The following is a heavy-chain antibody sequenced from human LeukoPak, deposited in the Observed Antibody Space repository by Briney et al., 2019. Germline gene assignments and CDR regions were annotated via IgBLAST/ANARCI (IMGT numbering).Heavy chain of an antibody. J-gene: IGHJ4*02. CDR2: INPNNGDT. V-gene: IGHV1-2*02. CDR1: GYTFTAQY. D-gene: IGHD2-21*01. CDR3: ASYPRSIPTPPFDY. Sequence: ASVKVSCKASGYTFTAQYMHWVRQTPGQGLEWMGWINPNNGDTKYAQSFLGRVTMTRDTSTTTAYMELSSLRSDDTAVYFCASYPRSIPTPPFDYWGQGTLVTVSS.